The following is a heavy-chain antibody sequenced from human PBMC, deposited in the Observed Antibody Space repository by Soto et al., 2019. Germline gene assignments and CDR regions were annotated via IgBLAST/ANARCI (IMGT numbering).Heavy chain of an antibody. CDR1: GGTFSSYA. CDR3: VSRARIAAAGRYYCYYWMDF. J-gene: IGHJ6*02. V-gene: IGHV1-69*01. D-gene: IGHD6-13*01. CDR2: LIPSFGTA. Sequence: QEQPVQTGAEVKKPGLSVKVSCKASGGTFSSYAISWVRQAPGQGLDWVGGLIPSFGTANYAQKFQGRITITADEYTNTAYMELRSLRSADTAMYYCVSRARIAAAGRYYCYYWMDFWGQGSTVTVSS.